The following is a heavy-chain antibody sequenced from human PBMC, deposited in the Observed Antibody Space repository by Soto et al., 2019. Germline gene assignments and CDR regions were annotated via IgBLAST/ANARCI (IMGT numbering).Heavy chain of an antibody. V-gene: IGHV3-30*18. J-gene: IGHJ5*02. D-gene: IGHD3-22*01. Sequence: QVQLVESGGGVVQPGRSLRLSCAASGFTFSSYGMHWVRQAPGKGLEWVAVISYDGSNKYYADSVKGRFTISRDKSKNTLYLHMNSLRAEDTAVYYCAKDLLGYYYDQPAPLLSWGQGTLVTVSS. CDR2: ISYDGSNK. CDR3: AKDLLGYYYDQPAPLLS. CDR1: GFTFSSYG.